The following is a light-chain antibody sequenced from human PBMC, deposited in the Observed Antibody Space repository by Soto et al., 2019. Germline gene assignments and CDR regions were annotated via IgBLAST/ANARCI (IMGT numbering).Light chain of an antibody. CDR1: GSNIGKNT. J-gene: IGLJ2*01. V-gene: IGLV1-44*01. CDR3: AAWDDSPNGVV. CDR2: SND. Sequence: QAVVTQPPSASGSPGQSVTISCSGGGSNIGKNTVHWYQVLPGTAPKLLIYSNDQRPSGVPDRFSGSKSGTSASLAISGLQSADEADYYCAAWDDSPNGVVFGGGTKVTVL.